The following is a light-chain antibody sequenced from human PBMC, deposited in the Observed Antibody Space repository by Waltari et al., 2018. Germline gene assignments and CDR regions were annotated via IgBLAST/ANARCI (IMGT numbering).Light chain of an antibody. CDR1: SSDVGCHNY. Sequence: QSALTQPRSVSGSPGESVTISCTGTSSDVGCHNYVSWYQQHPDKAPKFMICDVNKRPSGVPDRFSGSKSGNTASLTISGLQAEDEAYYFCCSYTRSNTLIFGGGTKLTVL. CDR2: DVN. CDR3: CSYTRSNTLI. J-gene: IGLJ2*01. V-gene: IGLV2-11*01.